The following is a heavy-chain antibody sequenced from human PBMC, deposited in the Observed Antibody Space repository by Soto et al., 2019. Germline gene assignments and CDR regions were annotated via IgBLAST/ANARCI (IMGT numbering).Heavy chain of an antibody. V-gene: IGHV4-39*01. J-gene: IGHJ4*02. CDR1: GGSISSSSYY. CDR2: IYYSGST. D-gene: IGHD2-15*01. Sequence: SETLSLTCTVSGGSISSSSYYWGWIRQPPGKGLEWIGSIYYSGSTYYNPSLKSRVTISVDTSKNQFSLKLSSVTAADTAVYYCASPDCSGGSCHRSFDYWGQGTLVTVSS. CDR3: ASPDCSGGSCHRSFDY.